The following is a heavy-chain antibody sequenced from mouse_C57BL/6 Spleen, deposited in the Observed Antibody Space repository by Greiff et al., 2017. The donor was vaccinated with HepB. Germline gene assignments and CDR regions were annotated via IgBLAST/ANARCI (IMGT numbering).Heavy chain of an antibody. D-gene: IGHD3-3*01. Sequence: QVQLKQSGAELVKPGASVKISCKASGYAFSSYWMNWVKQRPGKGLEWIGQIYPGDGDTNYNGKFKGKATLTADKSSSTAYMQLSSLTSEDSAVYFCARGGPQEAWFAYWGQGTLVTVSA. J-gene: IGHJ3*01. V-gene: IGHV1-80*01. CDR3: ARGGPQEAWFAY. CDR1: GYAFSSYW. CDR2: IYPGDGDT.